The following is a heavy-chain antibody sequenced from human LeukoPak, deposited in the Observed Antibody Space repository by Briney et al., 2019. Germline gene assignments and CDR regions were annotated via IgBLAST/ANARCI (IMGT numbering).Heavy chain of an antibody. J-gene: IGHJ4*02. Sequence: ASVKVSCKASGYTFNHYDVNWVRQAPGQGLEWMGWMDPKSGTRVYAQKFQGRVTMTSDSYINTAYMEPTSLTSGDTAVYYCAKGLRSDFWGQGTLVIVSS. CDR1: GYTFNHYD. V-gene: IGHV1-8*01. D-gene: IGHD3-16*02. CDR2: MDPKSGTR. CDR3: AKGLRSDF.